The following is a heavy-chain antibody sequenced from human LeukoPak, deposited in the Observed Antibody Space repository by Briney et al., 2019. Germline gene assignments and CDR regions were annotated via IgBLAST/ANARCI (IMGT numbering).Heavy chain of an antibody. CDR2: FYNTEST. Sequence: PSETLSLTCSVSGGSISSFYWSWIRIRQPPGKGLEWIGYFYNTESTKHNPSLERRVTMSADTSKNQLSLRLSSVTAADTAVYYCARSRSSSSLDALDIWGQGTMVTVSS. J-gene: IGHJ3*02. CDR3: ARSRSSSSLDALDI. D-gene: IGHD6-6*01. CDR1: GGSISSFY. V-gene: IGHV4-59*01.